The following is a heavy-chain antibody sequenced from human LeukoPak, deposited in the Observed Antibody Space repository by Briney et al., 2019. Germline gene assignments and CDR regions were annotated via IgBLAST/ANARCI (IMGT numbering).Heavy chain of an antibody. J-gene: IGHJ5*02. V-gene: IGHV6-1*01. D-gene: IGHD3-10*01. CDR1: GDSVSSNSAA. CDR3: ARGPAEVTMVRGALFDP. Sequence: SQTLSLTCAISGDSVSSNSAAWNWIRQSPSRGLEWLGRTYYRSKWYNDYAVSVKSRITINPDTSKNQFSLQLNSVTPEDTAVYYCARGPAEVTMVRGALFDPWGQGTLVTVSS. CDR2: TYYRSKWYN.